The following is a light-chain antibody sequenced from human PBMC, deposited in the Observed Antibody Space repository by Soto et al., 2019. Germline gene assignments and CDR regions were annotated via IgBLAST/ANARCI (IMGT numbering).Light chain of an antibody. J-gene: IGLJ2*01. CDR3: SSYTSSSTLS. Sequence: QSVLTQPASVSGSPGQSITISCTGTGSDVGGYNFLSWYQQHPGKAPKLMIYDVSHRPSGVSNRFSGSKSGNTASLTISGLQAEDEADYYCSSYTSSSTLSFGGGTKVTVL. CDR2: DVS. V-gene: IGLV2-14*01. CDR1: GSDVGGYNF.